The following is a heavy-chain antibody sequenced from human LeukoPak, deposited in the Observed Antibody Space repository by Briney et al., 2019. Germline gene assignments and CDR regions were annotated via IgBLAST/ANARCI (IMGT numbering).Heavy chain of an antibody. CDR1: GGSFSGYY. CDR2: INHSGST. J-gene: IGHJ6*02. V-gene: IGHV4-34*01. Sequence: PSETLSLTCAVYGGSFSGYYWSWIRQPPGKGLEWIGEINHSGSTNYNPSLKSRVTISVDTSKNQFSLKLRSVTAADTAVYYCASRGDPRSSGYYHATNYYGMDVWGQGTTVTVSS. CDR3: ASRGDPRSSGYYHATNYYGMDV. D-gene: IGHD3-22*01.